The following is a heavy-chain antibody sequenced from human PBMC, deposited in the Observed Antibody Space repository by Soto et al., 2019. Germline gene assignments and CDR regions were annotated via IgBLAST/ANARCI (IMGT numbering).Heavy chain of an antibody. CDR2: IKSKTDGGTT. D-gene: IGHD3-10*01. CDR1: GFTFNKAW. J-gene: IGHJ4*02. CDR3: VTELWFGELLRPY. Sequence: PGGXLRLSCAASGFTFNKAWMIWVRQAPGKGLEWVGRIKSKTDGGTTDYAAPVNGRLTISRDDSKNTLYLQMNSLKTEDTAVYYCVTELWFGELLRPYWGQGTLVTVSS. V-gene: IGHV3-15*07.